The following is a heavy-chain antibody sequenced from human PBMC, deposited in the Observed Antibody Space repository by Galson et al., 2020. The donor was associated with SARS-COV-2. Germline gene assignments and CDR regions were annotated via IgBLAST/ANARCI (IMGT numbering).Heavy chain of an antibody. CDR1: GYTFNSYG. CDR2: ISVYSGNT. Sequence: ASVKVSCKAFGYTFNSYGVNWVRRAPGQGLEWMAWISVYSGNTTYAQNFQGRVTMTADTSTSTAYMELRSLRSDDTAVYYCARDRVVAAGTPGEYWGQGTQVTVYS. CDR3: ARDRVVAAGTPGEY. V-gene: IGHV1-18*01. J-gene: IGHJ4*02. D-gene: IGHD2-2*01.